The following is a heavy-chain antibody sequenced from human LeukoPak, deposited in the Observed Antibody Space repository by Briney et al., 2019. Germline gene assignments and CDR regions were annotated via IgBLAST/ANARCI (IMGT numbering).Heavy chain of an antibody. CDR1: GFTFSSYW. CDR2: INSDGSST. D-gene: IGHD4-17*01. J-gene: IGHJ4*02. Sequence: GGSLRLSCAASGFTFSSYWMHWVRQAPGKGLVWVSRINSDGSSTSYADSVKGRVTISRDNAKNTLYLQMNSLRAGDTAVYYCARPGGTVPPFDYWGQGPLVTVSS. CDR3: ARPGGTVPPFDY. V-gene: IGHV3-74*01.